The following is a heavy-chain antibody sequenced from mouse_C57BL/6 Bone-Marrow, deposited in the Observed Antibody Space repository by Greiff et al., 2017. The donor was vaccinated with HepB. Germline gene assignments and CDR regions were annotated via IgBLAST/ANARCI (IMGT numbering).Heavy chain of an antibody. CDR3: AREANYYGSSSYWYFDV. J-gene: IGHJ1*03. D-gene: IGHD1-1*01. CDR1: DSEVFPIAY. CDR2: ILPSIGRT. Sequence: QVQLKESGSELRSPGSSVKLSCKDFDSEVFPIAYMSWVRQKPGHGFEWIGGILPSIGRTIYGEKFEDKATLDADTLSNTAYLELNSLTSEDSAIYYCAREANYYGSSSYWYFDVWGTGTTVTVSS. V-gene: IGHV15-2*01.